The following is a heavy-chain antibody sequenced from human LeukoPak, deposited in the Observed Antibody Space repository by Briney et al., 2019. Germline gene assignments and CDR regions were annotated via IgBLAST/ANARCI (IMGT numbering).Heavy chain of an antibody. Sequence: SETLSLTCAVYGGSFSGYYWSWIRQPPGKGLEWIGEINHSGSTNYNPSLKSRVTISVDTSKNQFSLKLSSVTAADTAVYYCAITMVRGVIHNWFDPWGQGTLVTVSS. CDR3: AITMVRGVIHNWFDP. CDR1: GGSFSGYY. V-gene: IGHV4-34*01. D-gene: IGHD3-10*01. J-gene: IGHJ5*02. CDR2: INHSGST.